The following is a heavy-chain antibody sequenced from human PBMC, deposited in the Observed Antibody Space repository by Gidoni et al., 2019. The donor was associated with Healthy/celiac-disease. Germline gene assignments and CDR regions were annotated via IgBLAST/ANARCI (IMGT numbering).Heavy chain of an antibody. V-gene: IGHV4-34*01. Sequence: QVQLQQWGAGLLKPSETLSLTCAVYGGSFSGYYWSWIRQPPGKGLEWIGEINHSGSTNYNPSLKSRVTISVDTSKNQFSLKLSSVTAADTAVYYCARDDNAGYYYYGMDVWGQGTTVTVSS. D-gene: IGHD3-22*01. J-gene: IGHJ6*02. CDR1: GGSFSGYY. CDR3: ARDDNAGYYYYGMDV. CDR2: INHSGST.